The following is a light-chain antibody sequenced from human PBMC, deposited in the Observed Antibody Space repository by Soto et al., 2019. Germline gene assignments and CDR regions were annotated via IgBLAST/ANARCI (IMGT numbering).Light chain of an antibody. V-gene: IGKV3-11*01. J-gene: IGKJ5*01. CDR3: QQRRSWPIT. CDR1: QSVNIY. Sequence: EIVLTQSPATLSLSPGERATLSCWASQSVNIYLAWYQQKPGQAPKLLISDASNRATGIPARFSGSGSGTDCALPSSSLEPEDVAVYYCQQRRSWPITFGQGTRLEIK. CDR2: DAS.